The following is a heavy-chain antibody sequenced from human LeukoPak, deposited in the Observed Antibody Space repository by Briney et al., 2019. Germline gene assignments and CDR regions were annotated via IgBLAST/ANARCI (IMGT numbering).Heavy chain of an antibody. V-gene: IGHV4-59*08. CDR1: GGSISSYY. Sequence: SETLSLTCTVSGGSISSYYWSWIRQPPGKGLEWIGYIYYSGSTNYNPSLKSRVTISVDTSKNRFSLKLSSVTAADTAVYYCARVGYSYGSRWFDPWGQGALVTVSS. J-gene: IGHJ5*02. CDR2: IYYSGST. D-gene: IGHD5-18*01. CDR3: ARVGYSYGSRWFDP.